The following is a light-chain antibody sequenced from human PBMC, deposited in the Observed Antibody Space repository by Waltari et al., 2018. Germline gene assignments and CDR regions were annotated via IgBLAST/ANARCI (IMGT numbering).Light chain of an antibody. CDR2: AAS. Sequence: DIQMTQSPSSLSASVGDRVTITCRASQSISSYLNWYQQKPGKAPKPLIYAASSLQSGVPLRLSGSGSGTDFTLTISSLQPEDVAVYYCQQYYSTPITFGQGTRLEIK. CDR3: QQYYSTPIT. J-gene: IGKJ5*01. CDR1: QSISSY. V-gene: IGKV1-39*01.